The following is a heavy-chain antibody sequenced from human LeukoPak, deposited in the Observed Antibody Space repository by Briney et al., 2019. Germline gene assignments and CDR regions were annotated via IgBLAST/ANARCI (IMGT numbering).Heavy chain of an antibody. CDR2: ISGYNGNT. CDR3: ARSGRGTYYYFDL. Sequence: ASVKVSCKASSYSFNRYGISWVRQAPGQGLERMGWISGYNGNTNYAQKFLGRVSMTADTSTSTAYMELRSLTPDDTAVYYCARSGRGTYYYFDLWGQGTLVTVSS. V-gene: IGHV1-18*01. D-gene: IGHD5-12*01. J-gene: IGHJ4*02. CDR1: SYSFNRYG.